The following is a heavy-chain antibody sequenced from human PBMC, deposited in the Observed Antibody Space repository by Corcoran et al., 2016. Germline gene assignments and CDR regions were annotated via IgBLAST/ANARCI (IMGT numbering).Heavy chain of an antibody. CDR1: GYTFSSYH. D-gene: IGHD6-6*01. V-gene: IGHV1-46*01. CDR2: INPGGGST. CDR3: ARKRGSSSSLDY. Sequence: QVQLVQSGAEVKKPGASVKVSCKASGYTFSSYHMHWVRQAPGQGLDWMGIINPGGGSTNYAQEFQGRVTMTSDTSTDTFYMELSSLRSEDTAVYYCARKRGSSSSLDYWGQGTLVTVSS. J-gene: IGHJ4*02.